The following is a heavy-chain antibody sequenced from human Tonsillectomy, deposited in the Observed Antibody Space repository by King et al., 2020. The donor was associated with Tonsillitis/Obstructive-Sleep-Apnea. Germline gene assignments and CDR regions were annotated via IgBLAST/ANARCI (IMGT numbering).Heavy chain of an antibody. V-gene: IGHV1-24*01. CDR3: ATDRGSGWFIDAFDI. J-gene: IGHJ3*02. Sequence: VQLVESGAEVKKPGASVKVSCTVSGYTLTDLPLHWVRQAPGKGLEWMGGFDPEDAETVYAQKFQGRVTMTEDTSTDTAYMELRSLRSEDTAVYYCATDRGSGWFIDAFDIWGQGTMVTVSS. CDR2: FDPEDAET. D-gene: IGHD6-19*01. CDR1: GYTLTDLP.